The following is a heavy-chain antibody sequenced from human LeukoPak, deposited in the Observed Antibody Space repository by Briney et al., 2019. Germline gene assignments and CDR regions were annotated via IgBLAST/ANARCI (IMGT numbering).Heavy chain of an antibody. CDR2: IYYSGST. CDR1: GGSISSSSYY. Sequence: PSETLSLTCTVSGGSISSSSYYWGWIRQPPGKGLEWIGSIYYSGSTYYNPSLKSRVTISVDTSKNQFSLKLSSVTAADTAVYYCARSPKFYGYSGRFDYWGQGTLVTVSS. D-gene: IGHD5-18*01. CDR3: ARSPKFYGYSGRFDY. V-gene: IGHV4-39*07. J-gene: IGHJ4*02.